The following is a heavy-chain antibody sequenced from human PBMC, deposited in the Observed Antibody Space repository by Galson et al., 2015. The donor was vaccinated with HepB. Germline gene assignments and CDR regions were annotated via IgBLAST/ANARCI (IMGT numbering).Heavy chain of an antibody. CDR3: ARVVRYFSSYDSTGFYDS. D-gene: IGHD3-22*01. V-gene: IGHV4-30-4*01. CDR1: GGSISSGDYY. CDR2: IQYSGST. J-gene: IGHJ5*01. Sequence: TLSLTCTVSGGSISSGDYYWSWIRQPPGKGLEWIGDIQYSGSTSYKPSLKSRVAISIHTSKNQFSLKLSSVTAADTAVYSCARVVRYFSSYDSTGFYDSWGQGTLVTVSS.